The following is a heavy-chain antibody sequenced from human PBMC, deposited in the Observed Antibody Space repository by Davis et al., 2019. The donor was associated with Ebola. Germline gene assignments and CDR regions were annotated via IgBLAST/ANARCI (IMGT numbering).Heavy chain of an antibody. CDR2: IYYNGRT. CDR3: ARLSGLFSSSSGALYFDL. D-gene: IGHD6-6*01. V-gene: IGHV4-39*07. J-gene: IGHJ2*01. CDR1: GGSISSGTYY. Sequence: SQTLSLTCSVSGGSISSGTYYWGWVRQPPGKGLEWIGAIYYNGRTYYSSSLEGRVTILLDTSKHQFSLKLRSVTAADTAVYFCARLSGLFSSSSGALYFDLWGRGTLVSVSS.